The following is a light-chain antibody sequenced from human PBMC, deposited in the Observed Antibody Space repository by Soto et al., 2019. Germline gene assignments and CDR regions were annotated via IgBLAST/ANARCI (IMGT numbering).Light chain of an antibody. J-gene: IGKJ4*01. CDR1: QSVLSSSNNKNY. V-gene: IGKV4-1*01. CDR2: WAS. CDR3: HQYYGAPLT. Sequence: DIVMTQSPDSLAVSLGERATINCKSSQSVLSSSNNKNYLAWYQQKPGQPPKLLILWASTRESGVAERFSGIGSGTDITLDISTLQAEDVAVYFCHQYYGAPLTFGGETKVEIK.